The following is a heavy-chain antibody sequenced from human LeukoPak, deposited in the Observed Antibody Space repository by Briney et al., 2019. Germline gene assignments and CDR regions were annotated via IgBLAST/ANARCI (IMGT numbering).Heavy chain of an antibody. CDR3: ARDPSSSSWLPKLAR. V-gene: IGHV1-69*05. D-gene: IGHD3-22*01. Sequence: ASVKVSCKASGGTFSSYAISWVRQAPGQGLEWMGGIIPIFGTANYAQKFQGRVTITTEESTSTAYMELSSLRSEDTAVYYCARDPSSSSWLPKLARWGQGTLVTVSS. CDR1: GGTFSSYA. CDR2: IIPIFGTA. J-gene: IGHJ1*01.